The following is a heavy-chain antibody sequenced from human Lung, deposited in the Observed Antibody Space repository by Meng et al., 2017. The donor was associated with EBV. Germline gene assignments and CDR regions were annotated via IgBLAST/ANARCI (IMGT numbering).Heavy chain of an antibody. CDR1: GGSISSSNW. D-gene: IGHD6-13*01. CDR2: IYHSGST. Sequence: QVRLEEAGPRLSKTSGTLSLPCAVSGGSISSSNWWSWVRQPPGKGLEWIGEIYHSGSTNYNPSLKSRVTISVDKSKNQFSLKLSSVTAADTAVYYCARARSIAAAVIDYWGQGTLVTVSS. J-gene: IGHJ4*02. CDR3: ARARSIAAAVIDY. V-gene: IGHV4-4*02.